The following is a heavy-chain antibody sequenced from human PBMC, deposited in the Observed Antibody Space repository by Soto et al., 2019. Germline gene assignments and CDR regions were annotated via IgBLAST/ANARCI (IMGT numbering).Heavy chain of an antibody. J-gene: IGHJ4*02. CDR2: ISSSGAFT. CDR3: VKHQVSLVRGISPFDY. CDR1: GFTFSSYG. Sequence: GGSLRLSCAASGFTFSSYGVHWVRQAPGKGLEWVSTISSSGAFTYHADSVRGRLTISRDNSKNTVYLQMNSLRAEDTAVYYCVKHQVSLVRGISPFDYWGQGTLVTVSS. D-gene: IGHD3-10*01. V-gene: IGHV3-23*01.